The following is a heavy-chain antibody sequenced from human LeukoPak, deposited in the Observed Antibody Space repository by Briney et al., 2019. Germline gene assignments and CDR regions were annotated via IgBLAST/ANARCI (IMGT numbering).Heavy chain of an antibody. D-gene: IGHD6-6*01. CDR2: ISNSGTIM. CDR1: GFTFSSYE. CDR3: AIVVAARQGTIDP. V-gene: IGHV3-48*03. Sequence: GGSLRLSCAASGFTFSSYEMNWVRQAPGKGLEWISYISNSGTIMYYADSVKGRFTISRDDAKSSLYLQLNSLRAEDTAVYYCAIVVAARQGTIDPWGQGTLVTISS. J-gene: IGHJ5*02.